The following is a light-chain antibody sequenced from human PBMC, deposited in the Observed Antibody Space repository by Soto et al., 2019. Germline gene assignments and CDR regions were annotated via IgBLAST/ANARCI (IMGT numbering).Light chain of an antibody. Sequence: SYELTQPPSVSVAPGKTASITCGGYNIGSKGVHWYQQKPAQAPVVVIYYNSDRPSGIPERFSGSNSGNTATLTISRVEAGDEADYYCQVWDGSSDQVVFGGGTQLTVL. V-gene: IGLV3-21*04. CDR3: QVWDGSSDQVV. CDR2: YNS. J-gene: IGLJ2*01. CDR1: NIGSKG.